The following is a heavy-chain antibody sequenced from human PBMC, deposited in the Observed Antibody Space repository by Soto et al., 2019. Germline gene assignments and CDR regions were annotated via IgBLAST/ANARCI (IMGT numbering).Heavy chain of an antibody. CDR1: GTSVSNYY. D-gene: IGHD5-18*01. CDR3: ARGGIQLSYAFDY. J-gene: IGHJ4*02. V-gene: IGHV4-4*07. CDR2: IYTSGST. Sequence: SETLSLTCSVSGTSVSNYYWSWIRQPAGKGLEHIGRIYTSGSTSYNPSLKSRVTMPMDTSQTQIYLNLTSVTAADTAVYYCARGGIQLSYAFDYWGQGIQVTVSS.